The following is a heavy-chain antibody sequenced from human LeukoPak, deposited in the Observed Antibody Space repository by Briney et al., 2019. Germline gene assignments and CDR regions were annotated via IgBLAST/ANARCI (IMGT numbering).Heavy chain of an antibody. D-gene: IGHD5-12*01. CDR1: GFTFSSYA. CDR2: ISNSGGRT. Sequence: GGSLRLSCAASGFTFSSYAMGWVRQAPGKGLEWVSAISNSGGRTFYTDSVKGRFTISRDNSKITLYLQMNSLRAEDTAVYYCAKSYNGYESKPDYWGQGTLVTVSS. V-gene: IGHV3-23*01. CDR3: AKSYNGYESKPDY. J-gene: IGHJ4*02.